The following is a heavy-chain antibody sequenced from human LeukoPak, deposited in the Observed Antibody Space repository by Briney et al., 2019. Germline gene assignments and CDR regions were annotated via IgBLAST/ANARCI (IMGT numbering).Heavy chain of an antibody. V-gene: IGHV4-39*07. CDR3: ARLYGNFQNYYDY. CDR1: GGSISSISYY. Sequence: SETLSLTCTASGGSISSISYYWGWIRQPPGKGLEWIGHIYYSGSTFYNPSLKSRVTISVDTSKNQFSLKLRSVTAADTAMFYCARLYGNFQNYYDYWGQGTLVAVSS. D-gene: IGHD1-7*01. J-gene: IGHJ4*02. CDR2: IYYSGST.